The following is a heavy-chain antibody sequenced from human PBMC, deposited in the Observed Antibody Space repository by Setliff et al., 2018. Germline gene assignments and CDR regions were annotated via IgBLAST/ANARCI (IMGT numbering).Heavy chain of an antibody. J-gene: IGHJ4*02. CDR2: ISAYRGNT. CDR1: GYTFTDFG. V-gene: IGHV1-18*04. CDR3: SRLVRYCTTTTCQRASGGEF. D-gene: IGHD2-2*01. Sequence: ASVKVSCKASGYTFTDFGINWVRQGPGQGLEWMGWISAYRGNTYYAQKLHDRGTLTTDTSTRTAYMELRSLGTDDTAVYYCSRLVRYCTTTTCQRASGGEFWGQGTLVTVSS.